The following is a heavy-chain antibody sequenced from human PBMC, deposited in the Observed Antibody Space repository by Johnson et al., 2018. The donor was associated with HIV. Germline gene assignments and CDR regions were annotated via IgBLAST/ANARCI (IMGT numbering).Heavy chain of an antibody. CDR3: AIDVSKVIADRDDAFDI. Sequence: QMLLVESGGGLVKPGGSLRLSCAASGFTFSDYYMSWIRQAPGKGLEWVSYISSSGGTIYYADSVKGRFTISRDNAKNSLYLQMNSLRAEDTAVYYCAIDVSKVIADRDDAFDIWGQGTMVTVSA. V-gene: IGHV3-11*04. CDR2: ISSSGGTI. CDR1: GFTFSDYY. D-gene: IGHD6-6*01. J-gene: IGHJ3*02.